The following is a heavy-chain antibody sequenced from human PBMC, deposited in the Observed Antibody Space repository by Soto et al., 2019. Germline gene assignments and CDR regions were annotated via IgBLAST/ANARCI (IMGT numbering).Heavy chain of an antibody. V-gene: IGHV1-69*13. CDR1: GGTFSSYA. Sequence: SVKVSCKASGGTFSSYAISWVRQAPGQGLEWMGGIIPIFDTANYAQNFQGRVTITADEYTSTAYMELSSLRSEDTAVYYCATDHLLAAAGHYWGQGTLVTVSS. CDR3: ATDHLLAAAGHY. CDR2: IIPIFDTA. J-gene: IGHJ4*02. D-gene: IGHD6-13*01.